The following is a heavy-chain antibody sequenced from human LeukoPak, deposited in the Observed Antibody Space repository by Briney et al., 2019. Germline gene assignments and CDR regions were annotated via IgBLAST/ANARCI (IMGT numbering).Heavy chain of an antibody. J-gene: IGHJ4*02. CDR2: IKQDGSTK. CDR3: TRDTIGSLDY. V-gene: IGHV3-7*01. D-gene: IGHD1-26*01. Sequence: GGSLRLSCAASGFTFANSWMAWVRQAPGKGQEWVANIKQDGSTKHYADSLKGRFTISRDNPKNSLFLQMNNLRADDTAIYYCTRDTIGSLDYWGQGILVTAAS. CDR1: GFTFANSW.